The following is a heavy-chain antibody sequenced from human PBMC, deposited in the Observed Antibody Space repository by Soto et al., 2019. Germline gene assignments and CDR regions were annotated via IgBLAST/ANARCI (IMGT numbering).Heavy chain of an antibody. CDR3: ARDSITMVRGVIKSPPLY. CDR2: ISAYNGNT. V-gene: IGHV1-18*01. D-gene: IGHD3-10*01. Sequence: QVQLVQSGAEVKKPGASVKVSCKASGYTFTSYGISWVRQAPGQGLEWMGWISAYNGNTNYAQKLQGRVTMTTDTSTSTAYMELRSLRSDDTAVYYCARDSITMVRGVIKSPPLYWGQGTLVTLSS. CDR1: GYTFTSYG. J-gene: IGHJ4*02.